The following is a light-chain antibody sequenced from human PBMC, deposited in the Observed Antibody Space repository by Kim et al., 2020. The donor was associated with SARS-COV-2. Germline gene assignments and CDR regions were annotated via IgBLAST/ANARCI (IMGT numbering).Light chain of an antibody. Sequence: VSPGERANPSCRASQSVSRDLAWYQQKPGEAPRLIIYGASTRATGIPARFSGSGSGTEFTLTISRLQSEDFAVYYCQQYNNWPLTFGQGTKVDIK. CDR2: GAS. CDR1: QSVSRD. CDR3: QQYNNWPLT. J-gene: IGKJ1*01. V-gene: IGKV3-15*01.